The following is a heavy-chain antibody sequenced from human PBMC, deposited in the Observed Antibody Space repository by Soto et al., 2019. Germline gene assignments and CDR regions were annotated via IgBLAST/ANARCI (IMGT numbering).Heavy chain of an antibody. J-gene: IGHJ5*01. D-gene: IGHD3-22*01. CDR3: ARGLNYYDSSSPSSWFDS. Sequence: GGSLRLPCEVSGFNFSDYGMAWVRQAPGKGLEWVSGIGGSGTITYYADSVKGRFTISRDNAKNTVFLQMNRLRAEDTAVYYCARGLNYYDSSSPSSWFDSWGQGTLVTVSS. CDR1: GFNFSDYG. V-gene: IGHV3-23*01. CDR2: IGGSGTIT.